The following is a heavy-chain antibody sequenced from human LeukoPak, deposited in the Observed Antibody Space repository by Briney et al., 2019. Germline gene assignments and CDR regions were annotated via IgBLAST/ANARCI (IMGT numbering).Heavy chain of an antibody. J-gene: IGHJ4*02. D-gene: IGHD3-22*01. CDR2: ISSDGRHK. Sequence: GGSLRLSCAASGFIFSTHNIHWVRQAPGKGLEWVAIISSDGRHKYYADSVKGRFTISRDNSKNTVYLQMNSLRAEDTAVYYCAKYLSGSFDYWGQGTLVTVSS. V-gene: IGHV3-30*18. CDR1: GFIFSTHN. CDR3: AKYLSGSFDY.